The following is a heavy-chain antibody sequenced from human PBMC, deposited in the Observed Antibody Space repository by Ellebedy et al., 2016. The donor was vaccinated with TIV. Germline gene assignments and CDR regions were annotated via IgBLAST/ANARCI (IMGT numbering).Heavy chain of an antibody. CDR1: GFSFSHHW. J-gene: IGHJ4*02. V-gene: IGHV3-74*03. Sequence: GESLKISCVASGFSFSHHWMHWVRQAPGKGLVLVSRTNTDGSDTTCVDSVKGRFTISRDNAKNTVYLEMHSLRVEETAVYYCARGGVSAAGSVFFDYWGQGVLVTVSS. CDR3: ARGGVSAAGSVFFDY. D-gene: IGHD6-13*01. CDR2: TNTDGSDT.